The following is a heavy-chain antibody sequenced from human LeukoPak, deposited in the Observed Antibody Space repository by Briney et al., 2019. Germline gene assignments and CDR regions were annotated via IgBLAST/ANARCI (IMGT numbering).Heavy chain of an antibody. D-gene: IGHD3-10*01. CDR2: ITWNSGTI. V-gene: IGHV3-9*01. Sequence: SLRLSCAASGFTFDDYAMHWVRQLPGKGLEWVSGITWNSGTIGYAASVRGRFTISRDNAKNSLYLQMNSLRAEDTALYYCAKDGLLWFGELLSSQTYFDYWGQGTLVTVSS. CDR3: AKDGLLWFGELLSSQTYFDY. CDR1: GFTFDDYA. J-gene: IGHJ4*02.